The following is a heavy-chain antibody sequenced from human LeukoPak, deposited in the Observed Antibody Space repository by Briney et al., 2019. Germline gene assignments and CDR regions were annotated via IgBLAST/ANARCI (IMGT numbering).Heavy chain of an antibody. V-gene: IGHV3-11*01. CDR1: GFTFGDFY. CDR2: ISGSDDNI. J-gene: IGHJ4*02. Sequence: GGSLRLSCAASGFTFGDFYMSWMRQAPGKGLEWISVISGSDDNIQYADSLKGRFTISRNNAKNSLYLQMNSLRAEDTAVYYCARGRGAGLPFDYWGQGALVTVSS. CDR3: ARGRGAGLPFDY. D-gene: IGHD3-10*01.